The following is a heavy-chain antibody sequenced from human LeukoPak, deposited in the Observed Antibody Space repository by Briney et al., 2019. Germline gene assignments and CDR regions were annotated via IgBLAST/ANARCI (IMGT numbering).Heavy chain of an antibody. V-gene: IGHV1-69*01. CDR3: ARVQPGIAAAASNWFDP. J-gene: IGHJ5*02. CDR2: IIPIFGTA. Sequence: ASVKVSCKASGGTFSSYAISWVRQAPGQGLEWMGGIIPIFGTANYAQKFQGRVTITAGESTSTAYMELSSLRSEDTAVYYCARVQPGIAAAASNWFDPWGQGTLVTVSS. D-gene: IGHD6-13*01. CDR1: GGTFSSYA.